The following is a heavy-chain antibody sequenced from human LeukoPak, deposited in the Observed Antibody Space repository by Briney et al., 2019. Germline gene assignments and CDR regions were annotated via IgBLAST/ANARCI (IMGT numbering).Heavy chain of an antibody. V-gene: IGHV3-74*03. D-gene: IGHD4-17*01. CDR3: ARPHDYGDYDYFDY. CDR2: IGSDGSGT. Sequence: GGSLRLSCAASGFNFRDYGMHWVRQAPGKGLVWVSRIGSDGSGTKYADSVKGRFTVYRDNAKTTLYLEMNSLRVEDTAVYYCARPHDYGDYDYFDYWGQGTLVTVSS. CDR1: GFNFRDYG. J-gene: IGHJ4*02.